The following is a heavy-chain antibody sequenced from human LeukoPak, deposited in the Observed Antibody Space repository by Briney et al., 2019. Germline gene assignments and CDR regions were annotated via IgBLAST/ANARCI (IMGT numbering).Heavy chain of an antibody. J-gene: IGHJ4*02. D-gene: IGHD2-15*01. CDR2: IYDDGST. Sequence: PSQTLSLTSTVSGGSINNGGYYWSWIRQPPGKGLEWIAYIYDDGSTFYNPSLKSRVTISIDTSKNQFSLNLRSLTAADTAVYYCVRLTGSGEVFDYWGQGTLVTVSS. V-gene: IGHV4-30-4*01. CDR3: VRLTGSGEVFDY. CDR1: GGSINNGGYY.